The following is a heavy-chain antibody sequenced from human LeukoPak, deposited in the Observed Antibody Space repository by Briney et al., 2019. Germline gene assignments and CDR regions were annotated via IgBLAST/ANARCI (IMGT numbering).Heavy chain of an antibody. CDR3: ARDGTTSITIFGVGVKGFFDL. D-gene: IGHD3-3*01. V-gene: IGHV3-30*03. Sequence: GGSLSLSCGVSGFTFSIYSMKGVRDARGRGLVWGAGLSYGGNYKRYPDSVKGRFTISRDNSKNTLHLQMDSLSAEDTALYSCARDGTTSITIFGVGVKGFFDLWGRGTLVTVSS. CDR2: LSYGGNYK. CDR1: GFTFSIYS. J-gene: IGHJ2*01.